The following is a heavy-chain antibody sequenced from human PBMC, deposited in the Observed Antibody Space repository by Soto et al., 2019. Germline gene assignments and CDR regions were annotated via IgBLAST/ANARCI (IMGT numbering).Heavy chain of an antibody. D-gene: IGHD3-22*01. V-gene: IGHV4-39*01. J-gene: IGHJ4*02. CDR1: GGSISSSSYY. CDR2: IYYSGST. CDR3: ARGSGYYIVFVDD. Sequence: SETLSLTCTVSGGSISSSSYYWGWIRQPPGKGLEWIGSIYYSGSTYYNPSLKSRVTISVDTSKNQFSLKLSSVTAADTAVYYCARGSGYYIVFVDDWGQGTLVTVSS.